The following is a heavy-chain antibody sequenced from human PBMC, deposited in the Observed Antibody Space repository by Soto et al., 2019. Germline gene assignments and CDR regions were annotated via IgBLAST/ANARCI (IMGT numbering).Heavy chain of an antibody. J-gene: IGHJ4*02. V-gene: IGHV3-23*01. CDR3: AKDEAEWELPFDY. CDR2: ISGSGGST. D-gene: IGHD1-26*01. Sequence: EVPLLESGGGLVQPGGSLRLSCAASGFTFSSYAMSWVRQAPGKGLEWVSAISGSGGSTYYADSVKGRFTISRDNSKNTLYLQMNSLRAEDTAVYYCAKDEAEWELPFDYWGQGTLVTVSS. CDR1: GFTFSSYA.